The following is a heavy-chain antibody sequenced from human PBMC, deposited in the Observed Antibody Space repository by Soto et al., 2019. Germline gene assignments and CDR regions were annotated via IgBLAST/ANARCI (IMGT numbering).Heavy chain of an antibody. J-gene: IGHJ6*02. CDR1: GFTFSSYA. Sequence: EVQLLESGGGLVQPGGSLRLSCAASGFTFSSYAMSWVRQAPGKGLEWVSAISGSGGSTYYADSVKGRFTISRDNSKNTLYLQMSSLRAEDTGVYYCAKAYCSSTSCYYSKSSYYYGMDVWGQGTTVTVSS. CDR2: ISGSGGST. D-gene: IGHD2-2*01. V-gene: IGHV3-23*01. CDR3: AKAYCSSTSCYYSKSSYYYGMDV.